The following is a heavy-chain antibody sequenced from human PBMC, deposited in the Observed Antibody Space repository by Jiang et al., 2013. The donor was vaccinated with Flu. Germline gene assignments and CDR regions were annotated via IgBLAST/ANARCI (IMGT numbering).Heavy chain of an antibody. CDR1: GASITSGSFY. J-gene: IGHJ5*02. CDR3: ARGGVVSAAQNWFDP. V-gene: IGHV4-61*02. D-gene: IGHD2-2*01. Sequence: SGSGLVKPSQTLSLTCTVSGASITSGSFYWSWIRQPAGKGLEWIGRIHTTGSTNFNPSLRSRVTISVDMSKSQFSLRMTSVTAADTAAYYCARGGVVSAAQNWFDPWGQGNPGHRLL. CDR2: IHTTGST.